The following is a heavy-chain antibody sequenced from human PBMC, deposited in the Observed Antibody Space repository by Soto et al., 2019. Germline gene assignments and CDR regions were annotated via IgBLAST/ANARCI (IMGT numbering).Heavy chain of an antibody. CDR1: GYTFTGYD. CDR2: MNPNRGNT. Sequence: ASVKVSCKASGYTFTGYDINWVRQATGQGLEWMGWMNPNRGNTGYAQRFQGRVTMTRNTSISTAYMELSSLRSEDTAVYYCARLYCSSTSCYRDYWGQGTLVTVSS. J-gene: IGHJ4*02. CDR3: ARLYCSSTSCYRDY. V-gene: IGHV1-8*01. D-gene: IGHD2-2*01.